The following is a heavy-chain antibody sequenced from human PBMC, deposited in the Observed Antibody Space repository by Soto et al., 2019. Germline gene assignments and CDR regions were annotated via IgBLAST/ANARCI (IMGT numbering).Heavy chain of an antibody. CDR1: GFTFSNAW. CDR2: IKSKTDGGTT. CDR3: STDGGGSSWFDY. Sequence: GGSLRLSCAASGFTFSNAWMSWVRQAPGKGLEWVGHIKSKTDGGTTYYAAPVKGSFTITRNDSKNTLYLQMNSLKTEDTAMYYCSTDGGGSSWFDYWGQGTLVTVSS. D-gene: IGHD6-13*01. V-gene: IGHV3-15*01. J-gene: IGHJ4*02.